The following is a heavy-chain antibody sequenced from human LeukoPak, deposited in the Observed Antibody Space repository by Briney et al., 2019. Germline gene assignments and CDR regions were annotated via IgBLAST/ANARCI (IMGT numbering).Heavy chain of an antibody. V-gene: IGHV4-34*01. CDR1: GGSFSGYY. CDR2: INHSGST. J-gene: IGHJ4*02. Sequence: SETLSLTCAVYGGSFSGYYWSWIRQPPGKGLEWIGEINHSGSTNYNPSLESRVTISVDTSKNQFSLKLSSVTAADTAVYYCARRRNYGGNSPVGYWGQGTLVTVSS. CDR3: ARRRNYGGNSPVGY. D-gene: IGHD4-23*01.